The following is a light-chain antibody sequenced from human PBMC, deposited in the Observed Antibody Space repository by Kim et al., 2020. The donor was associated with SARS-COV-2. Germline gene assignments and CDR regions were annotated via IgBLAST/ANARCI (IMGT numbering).Light chain of an antibody. CDR2: DAS. J-gene: IGKJ2*03. Sequence: EIVVTQSPATLSVSPGERVTLSCRASQGVGHNLAWYQQRPGQAPRLLIYDASTRAAGVPARFSGGWSGTDFTLTIGSLQSEDSAVYYCQQYWEWYSFGQGTKLEI. CDR1: QGVGHN. CDR3: QQYWEWYS. V-gene: IGKV3-15*01.